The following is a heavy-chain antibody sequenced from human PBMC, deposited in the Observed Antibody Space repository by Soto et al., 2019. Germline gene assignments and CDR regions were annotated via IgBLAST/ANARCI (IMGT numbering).Heavy chain of an antibody. CDR2: VHYSGVT. CDR1: VGSVNGYY. V-gene: IGHV4-59*02. Sequence: WETLSLTCTFSVGSVNGYYWSWIRQPPGKGLEWIGYVHYSGVTHYNPSLQSRVTMSIDTSNNRFSLRLNSVTAPDTAVYYCARGPAAYYVHRGKGQRYLNSWGQGARVIVSS. D-gene: IGHD2-21*01. J-gene: IGHJ5*01. CDR3: ARGPAAYYVHRGKGQRYLNS.